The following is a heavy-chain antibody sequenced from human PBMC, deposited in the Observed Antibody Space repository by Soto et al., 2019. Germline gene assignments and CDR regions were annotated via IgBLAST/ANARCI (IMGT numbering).Heavy chain of an antibody. Sequence: QVLLEQSGAEVKRAGASVKVSCKASGYTFISYGIAWVRQAPGQGLEWMGWISTYNGNTKYAQKFQDRVTMTTDTSTSTAYXXXXXXXXXXXAXYYCARAGYSTSWVGILATGVHGVEIDYWGQGTLVTVSS. CDR2: ISTYNGNT. V-gene: IGHV1-18*01. CDR1: GYTFISYG. D-gene: IGHD6-13*01. CDR3: ARAGYSTSWVGILATGVHGVEIDY. J-gene: IGHJ4*02.